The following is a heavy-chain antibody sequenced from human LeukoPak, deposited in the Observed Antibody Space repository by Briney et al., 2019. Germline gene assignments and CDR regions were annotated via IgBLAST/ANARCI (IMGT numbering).Heavy chain of an antibody. J-gene: IGHJ6*03. V-gene: IGHV1-2*02. CDR3: ARYAGPAAIGYYMDV. D-gene: IGHD2-2*01. CDR1: GYTFTGYY. CDR2: INPNSGGT. Sequence: AASVTVSCKASGYTFTGYYMHWVRQAPGQGLEWMGWINPNSGGTNYAQKFQGRVTMTRDTSISTAYLELSRLRSDDTAVYYCARYAGPAAIGYYMDVWGKGTTVTVSS.